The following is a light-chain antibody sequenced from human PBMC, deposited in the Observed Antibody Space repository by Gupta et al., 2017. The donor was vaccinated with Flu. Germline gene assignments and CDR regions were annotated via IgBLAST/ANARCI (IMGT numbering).Light chain of an antibody. J-gene: IGKJ1*01. CDR3: QQFNSYPWT. V-gene: IGKV1-5*03. Sequence: PSTVSASVGDRVSITCRASQSLRVWLAWFQQKPGKAPELLIYKVSNLHSGVPSRFSGSGSGTEFTLTISSLQPDDFATYYCQQFNSYPWTFGQGTKVDLK. CDR2: KVS. CDR1: QSLRVW.